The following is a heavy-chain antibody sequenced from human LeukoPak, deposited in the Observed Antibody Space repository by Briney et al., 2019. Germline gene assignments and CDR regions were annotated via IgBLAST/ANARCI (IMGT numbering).Heavy chain of an antibody. CDR2: INHSGST. D-gene: IGHD3-10*01. CDR1: GGSFSGYY. V-gene: IGHV4-34*01. Sequence: SETLSLTCAVYGGSFSGYYWSWIRQPPGKGLEWIGEINHSGSTNYNPSLKSRVTISVDTSKNQFSLKLSSVTAADTAVYYCAYSYYGSGSYKNWGQGTLVTVSS. CDR3: AYSYYGSGSYKN. J-gene: IGHJ4*02.